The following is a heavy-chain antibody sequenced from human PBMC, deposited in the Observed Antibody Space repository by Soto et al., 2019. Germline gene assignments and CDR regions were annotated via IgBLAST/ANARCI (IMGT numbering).Heavy chain of an antibody. CDR3: ASSSGNSYGYPHAFDI. Sequence: SETLSLTCTVSGGSVSSGSYYWSWIRQPPGKGLEWIGYIYYSGSTNYNPSLKSRVTISVDTSKNQFSVKLSSVTAADTAVYYCASSSGNSYGYPHAFDIWGQGTMVTVSS. J-gene: IGHJ3*02. V-gene: IGHV4-61*01. CDR1: GGSVSSGSYY. D-gene: IGHD5-18*01. CDR2: IYYSGST.